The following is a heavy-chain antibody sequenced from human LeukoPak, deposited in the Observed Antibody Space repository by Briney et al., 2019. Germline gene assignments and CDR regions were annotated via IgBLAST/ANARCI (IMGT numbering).Heavy chain of an antibody. Sequence: SETLSLTCTVSGGSISSYYWSWIRQPAGKGLEWIGRIYTSGSTNYNPSLKSRVTISVDTSKNQFSLKLSSVTAADTAVYYCARRGYDSSGYYYDYYYGMDVWGQGTTVTVSS. D-gene: IGHD3-22*01. J-gene: IGHJ6*02. CDR1: GGSISSYY. CDR3: ARRGYDSSGYYYDYYYGMDV. CDR2: IYTSGST. V-gene: IGHV4-4*07.